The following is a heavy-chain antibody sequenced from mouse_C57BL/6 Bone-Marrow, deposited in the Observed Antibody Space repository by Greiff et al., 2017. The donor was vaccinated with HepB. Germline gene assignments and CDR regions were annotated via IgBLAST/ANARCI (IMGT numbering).Heavy chain of an antibody. Sequence: QVQLQQPGAELVKPGASVKMSCKASGYTFTSYWITWVKQRPGQGLEWIGDIYPGSGSTNYNEKFKSKATLTVDTSSSTAYMQLSSLTSEDSAVYYCAKEGVYYGSSDWYFDVWGTGTTVTVSS. J-gene: IGHJ1*03. D-gene: IGHD1-1*01. CDR1: GYTFTSYW. CDR3: AKEGVYYGSSDWYFDV. V-gene: IGHV1-55*01. CDR2: IYPGSGST.